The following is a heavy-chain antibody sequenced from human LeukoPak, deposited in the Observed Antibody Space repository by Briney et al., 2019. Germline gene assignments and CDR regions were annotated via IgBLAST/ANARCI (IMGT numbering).Heavy chain of an antibody. CDR2: IKEDGGDK. V-gene: IGHV3-7*02. Sequence: GGSLRLSCAASGFIFSNYWMTWVRQAPGKGLEWVANIKEDGGDKNYVDSVKGRLTISRDNAKNSLYLHMNSLRDEDTAVYYCLGDPYFFDYWGQGTLVTVSS. CDR1: GFIFSNYW. D-gene: IGHD4-17*01. CDR3: LGDPYFFDY. J-gene: IGHJ4*02.